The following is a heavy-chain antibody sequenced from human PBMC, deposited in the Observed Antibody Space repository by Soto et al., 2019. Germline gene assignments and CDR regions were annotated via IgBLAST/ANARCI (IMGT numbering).Heavy chain of an antibody. CDR1: GGSISSGGYY. V-gene: IGHV4-31*03. CDR2: IYYSGST. J-gene: IGHJ5*02. Sequence: QVQLQESGPGLVKPSQTLSLTCTVSGGSISSGGYYWSWIRQHPGKGLEWIGYIYYSGSTYYNPSLKSRVTISVDTSKNQLSLKLSSVTAADTAVYYCARGSRGSWSPGNWFDPWGQGTLVTVSS. CDR3: ARGSRGSWSPGNWFDP. D-gene: IGHD6-13*01.